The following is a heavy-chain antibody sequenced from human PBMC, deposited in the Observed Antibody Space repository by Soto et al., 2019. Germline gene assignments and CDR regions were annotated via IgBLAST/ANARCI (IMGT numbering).Heavy chain of an antibody. D-gene: IGHD3-9*01. Sequence: ASVTVSCQTSGYTFTSYGISWVRQAPGQGLEWMGWISAYNGNTNYAQKLQGRVTMTTDTSTSTAYMELRSLRSDDTAVYYCARDRYYDILTGYRPYYYYYMDVWGKGTTVTVSS. V-gene: IGHV1-18*01. J-gene: IGHJ6*03. CDR2: ISAYNGNT. CDR3: ARDRYYDILTGYRPYYYYYMDV. CDR1: GYTFTSYG.